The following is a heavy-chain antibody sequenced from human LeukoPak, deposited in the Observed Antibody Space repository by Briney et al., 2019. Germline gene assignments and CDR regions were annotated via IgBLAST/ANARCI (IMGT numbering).Heavy chain of an antibody. J-gene: IGHJ4*02. CDR3: ATRESGYYSYYDSSGYYYFDY. CDR1: GYTLTELS. Sequence: ASVKVSCKVSGYTLTELSMHWVRQAPGKGLEWMGGFDPEDGETIYAQKFQGRVTMTEDTSTDTAYMELSSLRSEDTAVYYCATRESGYYSYYDSSGYYYFDYWGQGTLVTVSS. V-gene: IGHV1-24*01. CDR2: FDPEDGET. D-gene: IGHD3-22*01.